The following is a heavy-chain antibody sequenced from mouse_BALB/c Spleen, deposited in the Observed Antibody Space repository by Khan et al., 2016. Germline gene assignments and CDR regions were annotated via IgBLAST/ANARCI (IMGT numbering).Heavy chain of an antibody. V-gene: IGHV5-17*02. J-gene: IGHJ4*01. D-gene: IGHD2-14*01. CDR2: ISSGSSTI. CDR1: GFTFSSFG. Sequence: ELVESGGGLVQPGGSRKLSCAASGFTFSSFGMHWVRQAPEKGLEWVAYISSGSSTIYYADTVKGRFTISRDNPKHTLFLQRPSLRSEDTAMYYCARYYRYDYAMDYWGQGTSVTVSS. CDR3: ARYYRYDYAMDY.